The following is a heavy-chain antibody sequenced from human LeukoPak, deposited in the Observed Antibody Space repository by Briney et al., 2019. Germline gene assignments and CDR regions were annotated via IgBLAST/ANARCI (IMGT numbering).Heavy chain of an antibody. CDR1: EFTFSSYA. CDR3: AKNLGVGSNWFDP. D-gene: IGHD3-10*01. V-gene: IGHV3-23*01. CDR2: INANGLST. Sequence: GGSLRLSCAASEFTFSSYAMSWVRQAPGKGLEWVSNINANGLSTYYADSVKGRFTISRANSKNTLDLQMHSLRAEDTAVYYCAKNLGVGSNWFDPWGQGTLVTVSS. J-gene: IGHJ5*02.